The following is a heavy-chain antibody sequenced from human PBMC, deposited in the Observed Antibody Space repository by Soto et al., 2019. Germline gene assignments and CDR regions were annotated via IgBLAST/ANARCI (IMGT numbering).Heavy chain of an antibody. Sequence: QVQLVQSGAEVKRPGSSVKVSCKASGATLDTFINFGITWVRRAPGQGLEWMGGIIPVFGTAHYAQEFQVRLTISADESPRTAYMELRGLRSEDTAVYYCARGAATNIVVVMYDALELWGQGTRVTVSS. CDR1: GATLDTFINFG. CDR2: IIPVFGTA. D-gene: IGHD3-22*01. J-gene: IGHJ3*01. V-gene: IGHV1-69*12. CDR3: ARGAATNIVVVMYDALEL.